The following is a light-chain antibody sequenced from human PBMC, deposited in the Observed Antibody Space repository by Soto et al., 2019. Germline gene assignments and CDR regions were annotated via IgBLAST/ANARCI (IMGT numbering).Light chain of an antibody. V-gene: IGKV4-1*01. J-gene: IGKJ1*01. Sequence: DIVMTQSPDSLAVSLGERATINCKSSQSVLYSSNNKNYLAWYQQKPGQPPKLLIYWASTRESGVPDRFSGSGSETDFTLTISSLQAEDVAVYYCQQYYDTPWTFGQGTKVEIE. CDR1: QSVLYSSNNKNY. CDR2: WAS. CDR3: QQYYDTPWT.